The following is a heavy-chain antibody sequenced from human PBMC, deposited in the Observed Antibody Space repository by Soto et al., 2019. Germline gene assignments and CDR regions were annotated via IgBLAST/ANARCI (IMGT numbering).Heavy chain of an antibody. V-gene: IGHV3-74*01. CDR2: INSDGTST. CDR1: GFTFSNHW. D-gene: IGHD6-19*01. CDR3: VDGMSGWPY. J-gene: IGHJ4*02. Sequence: GGPLRLTCTVSGFTFSNHWMHWVCQAPGKGLVWVSRINSDGTSTFYADSVRGRFTISRDNAKNTLYLEMSSLRAEDTAVYYCVDGMSGWPYWGQGALVTVSS.